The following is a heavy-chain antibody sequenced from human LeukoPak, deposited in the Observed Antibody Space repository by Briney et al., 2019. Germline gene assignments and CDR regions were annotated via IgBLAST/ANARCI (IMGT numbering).Heavy chain of an antibody. Sequence: SESRSLTCTVSGGSITSYYWSWIRQPPGKGLEWIGYIYYSGSTNYNPSLKSRVTISVDTSKNQFSLKLSSVTAADTAVYYCARLPYSSVVAPYRYYFDYWGQGTLVTVSS. CDR1: GGSITSYY. CDR2: IYYSGST. V-gene: IGHV4-59*08. J-gene: IGHJ4*02. CDR3: ARLPYSSVVAPYRYYFDY. D-gene: IGHD6-19*01.